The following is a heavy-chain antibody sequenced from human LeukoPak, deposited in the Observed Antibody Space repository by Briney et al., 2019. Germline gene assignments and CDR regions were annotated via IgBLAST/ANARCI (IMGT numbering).Heavy chain of an antibody. J-gene: IGHJ2*01. Sequence: PGGSLRLSCAASGFTFSSYDMHWVRQATGIGLEWVSAIGTAGDTYYPGSVKGRFTISRENAKNSLYLQMNSLRAGDTAVYYCARASSSGDFDLWGRGTLVTVSS. CDR3: ARASSSGDFDL. V-gene: IGHV3-13*01. CDR2: IGTAGDT. D-gene: IGHD6-6*01. CDR1: GFTFSSYD.